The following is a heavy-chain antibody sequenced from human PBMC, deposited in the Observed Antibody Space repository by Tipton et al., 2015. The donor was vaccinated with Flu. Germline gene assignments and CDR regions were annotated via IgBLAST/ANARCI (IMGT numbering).Heavy chain of an antibody. D-gene: IGHD2-2*01. CDR3: ARAFQLLFGAWFDP. V-gene: IGHV4-34*01. CDR1: GGSFSGYY. J-gene: IGHJ5*02. Sequence: GLVKPSETLSLTCAVYGGSFSGYYWSWIRQPPGKGLEWIGEINHSGSTNYDPSLKSRVTISVDTSKNQFSLKLSSVTAADTAVYYCARAFQLLFGAWFDPWGQGTLVTVSS. CDR2: INHSGST.